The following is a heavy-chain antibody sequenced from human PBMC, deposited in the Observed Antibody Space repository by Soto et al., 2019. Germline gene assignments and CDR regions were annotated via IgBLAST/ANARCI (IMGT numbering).Heavy chain of an antibody. CDR3: ARDSFRYSSSLGY. Sequence: EVQLVESGGGLVKPGGSLRLSCAASGFTFSSYSMNWVRQAPGKGLEWVSSISSSSSYIYYADSVKGRFTISRDNAKNSQYLQMNSLRAEDTAVYYCARDSFRYSSSLGYWGQGTLVTVSS. D-gene: IGHD6-13*01. CDR2: ISSSSSYI. V-gene: IGHV3-21*01. J-gene: IGHJ4*02. CDR1: GFTFSSYS.